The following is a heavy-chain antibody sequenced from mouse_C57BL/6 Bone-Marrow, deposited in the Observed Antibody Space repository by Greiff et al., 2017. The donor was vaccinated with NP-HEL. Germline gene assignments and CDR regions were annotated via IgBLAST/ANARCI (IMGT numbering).Heavy chain of an antibody. V-gene: IGHV5-16*01. CDR2: INYDGSST. J-gene: IGHJ4*01. CDR1: GFTFSDYY. Sequence: DVQLVESEGGLVQPGSSMKLSCTASGFTFSDYYMAWVRQVPEKGLEWVANINYDGSSTYYLDSLKSRFIISRDNAKNTLYLQMSSLTSEDTATYYCARYGYDGVYYAMDYWGQGTSVTVSS. CDR3: ARYGYDGVYYAMDY. D-gene: IGHD2-2*01.